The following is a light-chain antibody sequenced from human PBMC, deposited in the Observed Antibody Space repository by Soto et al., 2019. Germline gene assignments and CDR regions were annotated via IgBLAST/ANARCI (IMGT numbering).Light chain of an antibody. V-gene: IGKV1-39*01. J-gene: IGKJ2*01. CDR3: QPTFASPPT. Sequence: DIHMTQSPSSLSASVGDRVTITCRASRSIGTLLHWYQHKPGKAPNLLLSAASNLQSGVPSRFTGSESGTDFTLTISSLQPGVFLTYFCQPTFASPPTFGRGTQVEIK. CDR1: RSIGTL. CDR2: AAS.